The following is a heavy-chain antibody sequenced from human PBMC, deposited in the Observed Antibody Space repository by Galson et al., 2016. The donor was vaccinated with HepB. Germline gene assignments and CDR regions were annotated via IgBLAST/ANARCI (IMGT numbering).Heavy chain of an antibody. J-gene: IGHJ6*02. V-gene: IGHV3-33*06. CDR2: IWYDGNNK. CDR1: GFTFRNCG. D-gene: IGHD5-24*01. Sequence: SLRLSCAASGFTFRNCGTHWVRQAPGKGLEWVAAIWYDGNNKYYADSVKGRFTISRDNSKNTLYLQMNSLRVEDTAVYFCVKDLGGAGWLQSGRITYCGMDVWGQGTTVTVSS. CDR3: VKDLGGAGWLQSGRITYCGMDV.